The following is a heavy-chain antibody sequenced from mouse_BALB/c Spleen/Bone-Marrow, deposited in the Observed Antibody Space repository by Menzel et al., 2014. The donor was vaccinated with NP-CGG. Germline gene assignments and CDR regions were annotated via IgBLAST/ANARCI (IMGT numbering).Heavy chain of an antibody. CDR1: GFDFSGFW. CDR2: INPDSSTI. Sequence: VQLQQSGGGLVQPGGSLKLSCAASGFDFSGFWMGWVRQAPGKGLEWIGEINPDSSTINYTPSLKDRFIISRDNAKNTLYLQMSKVRSEDTALYYCARLGYYGGFAYWGQGTLVTASA. J-gene: IGHJ3*01. CDR3: ARLGYYGGFAY. V-gene: IGHV4-1*02. D-gene: IGHD2-3*01.